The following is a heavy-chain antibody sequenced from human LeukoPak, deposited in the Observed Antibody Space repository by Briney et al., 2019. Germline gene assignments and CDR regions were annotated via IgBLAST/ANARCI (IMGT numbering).Heavy chain of an antibody. CDR3: TRGYHCSGGSCYSWDAFDI. J-gene: IGHJ3*02. CDR2: IRSKAYGGTT. Sequence: GGSLRLSCTASGFTFGDYAMSWFRQAPGKGLEWVGFIRSKAYGGTTEYAASVKGRFTISRDDSKSIAYLQMNSLKTEDTAVYYCTRGYHCSGGSCYSWDAFDIWGQGTMVTVSS. CDR1: GFTFGDYA. V-gene: IGHV3-49*03. D-gene: IGHD2-15*01.